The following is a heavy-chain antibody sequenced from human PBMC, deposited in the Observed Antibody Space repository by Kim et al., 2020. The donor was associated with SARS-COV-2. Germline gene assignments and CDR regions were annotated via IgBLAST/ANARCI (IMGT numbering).Heavy chain of an antibody. Sequence: ASVKVSCKASGYTFTSYYMHWVRQAPGQGLEWMGIINPSGGNTSYAQKFQGRVTMTRDTSTSTVYMELSSLRSEDTAVYYCARDWGNWNYFDYWGQGTLVTVSS. CDR2: INPSGGNT. V-gene: IGHV1-46*01. CDR3: ARDWGNWNYFDY. D-gene: IGHD1-20*01. J-gene: IGHJ4*02. CDR1: GYTFTSYY.